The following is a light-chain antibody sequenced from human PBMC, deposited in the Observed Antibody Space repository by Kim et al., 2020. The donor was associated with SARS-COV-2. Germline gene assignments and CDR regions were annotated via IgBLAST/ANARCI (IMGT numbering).Light chain of an antibody. J-gene: IGLJ3*02. V-gene: IGLV2-14*03. Sequence: QSALTQPPSVSGSPGQSITISCTGTSSDVGGYNYVSWYQQHPGKAPKLMIYDVSNRPSGVPNRFSGSKSGNTASLNISGLQAEDEADYYCSSYTSSSTWVFGGGTQLTVL. CDR3: SSYTSSSTWV. CDR2: DVS. CDR1: SSDVGGYNY.